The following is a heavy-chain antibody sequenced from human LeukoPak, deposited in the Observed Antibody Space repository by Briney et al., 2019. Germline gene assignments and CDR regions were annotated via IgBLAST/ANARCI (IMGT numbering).Heavy chain of an antibody. D-gene: IGHD1-26*01. CDR3: AKEREGTYYFDY. CDR1: GYTFTSYD. V-gene: IGHV1-46*01. Sequence: EASVKVSCKASGYTFTSYDINWVRQAPGQGLEWMGRVNPNDGSTIYAQRFQGRVTMTRDTSTNTVYLDLTSLRSDDTAVYYCAKEREGTYYFDYWGQGTLVTVSS. J-gene: IGHJ4*02. CDR2: VNPNDGST.